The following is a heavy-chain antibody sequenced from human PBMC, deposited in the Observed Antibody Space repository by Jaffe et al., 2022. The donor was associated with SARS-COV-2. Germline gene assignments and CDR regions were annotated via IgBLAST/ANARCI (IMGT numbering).Heavy chain of an antibody. D-gene: IGHD2-15*01. CDR1: GFTFSSYA. CDR2: ISGSGGST. V-gene: IGHV3-23*01. J-gene: IGHJ6*02. Sequence: EVQLLESGGGLVQPGGSLRLSCAASGFTFSSYAMSWVRQAPGKGLEWVSAISGSGGSTYYADSVKGRFTISRDNSKNTLYLQMNSLRAEDTAVYYCAKLGGYCSGGSCYSYYYGMDVWGQGTTVTVSS. CDR3: AKLGGYCSGGSCYSYYYGMDV.